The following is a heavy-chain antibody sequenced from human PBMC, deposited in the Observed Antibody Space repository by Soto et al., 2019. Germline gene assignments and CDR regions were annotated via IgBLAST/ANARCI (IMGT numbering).Heavy chain of an antibody. CDR1: GLSLTNGRLG. CDR3: ALIKDCSRTDCYLASFDH. J-gene: IGHJ5*02. CDR2: IFSNDDK. D-gene: IGHD2-2*01. V-gene: IGHV2-26*01. Sequence: SGPTLVHPTDTLTLTFTVSGLSLTNGRLGVSWILQPPGKALEWLAHIFSNDDKSYSTSLKSRLTISKDISRSQVVLTMTNMDPVDSATYYCALIKDCSRTDCYLASFDHWGQGTLVTVSS.